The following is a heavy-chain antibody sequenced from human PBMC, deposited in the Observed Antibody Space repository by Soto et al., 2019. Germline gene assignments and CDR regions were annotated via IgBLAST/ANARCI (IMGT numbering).Heavy chain of an antibody. CDR3: ARDTGQQLVRGRWFDP. V-gene: IGHV3-74*01. Sequence: EVQLVESGGGLVQPGGSLRLSCAASGFTFSSYWMHWVRQAPGKGLVWVSRLNSDGSSTSYADSVKGRFTISRDNAKNTLYLQMNSLRAEDTAVYYWARDTGQQLVRGRWFDPWGQGTLVTVSS. CDR1: GFTFSSYW. CDR2: LNSDGSST. J-gene: IGHJ5*02. D-gene: IGHD6-13*01.